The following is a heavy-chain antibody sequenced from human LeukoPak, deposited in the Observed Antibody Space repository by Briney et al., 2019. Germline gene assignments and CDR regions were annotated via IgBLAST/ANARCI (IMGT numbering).Heavy chain of an antibody. CDR1: GFTFGGYA. V-gene: IGHV3-23*01. CDR3: GRTIAQYSNSWLYYFYGLDV. D-gene: IGHD6-13*01. CDR2: ISGGSEDS. J-gene: IGHJ6*02. Sequence: PGGSLRLSCTASGFTFGGYAMTWVRQAPGKGLEWVSSISGGSEDSYYADSVKGRFTISRDNSRRTLYLQMNSLRADDTAVYYCGRTIAQYSNSWLYYFYGLDVWGQGTTVTVSS.